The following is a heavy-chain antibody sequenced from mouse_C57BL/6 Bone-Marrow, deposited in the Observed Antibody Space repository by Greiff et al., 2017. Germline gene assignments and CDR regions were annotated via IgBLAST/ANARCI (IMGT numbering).Heavy chain of an antibody. CDR2: IHPNSGST. CDR3: ARQGYFYFDY. D-gene: IGHD3-2*02. Sequence: QVQLQQPGAELVNPGASVKLSCKASGYTFTSYWMHWVKQRPGQGLEWIGMIHPNSGSTNYNEKFKSKATLTVDKSSSTAYMQLSSLTSEDSAVYYCARQGYFYFDYWGQGTTLTVSS. CDR1: GYTFTSYW. V-gene: IGHV1-64*01. J-gene: IGHJ2*01.